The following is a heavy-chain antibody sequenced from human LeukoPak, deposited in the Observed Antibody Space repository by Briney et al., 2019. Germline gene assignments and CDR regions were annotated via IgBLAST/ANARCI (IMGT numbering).Heavy chain of an antibody. CDR1: GFTFSSYW. CDR3: ARDWLELGAFDY. J-gene: IGHJ4*02. D-gene: IGHD1-7*01. Sequence: GGSLRLSCAASGFTFSSYWMHWVRQAPGKGLVWVSRINTDGSSTSYADSVKGRFTISRDNAKNTLYLQMNSLRAEDTAVYYCARDWLELGAFDYWGQGTLVTVSS. CDR2: INTDGSST. V-gene: IGHV3-74*01.